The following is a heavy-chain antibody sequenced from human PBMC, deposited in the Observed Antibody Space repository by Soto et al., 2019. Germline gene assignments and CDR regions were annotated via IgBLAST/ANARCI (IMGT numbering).Heavy chain of an antibody. CDR1: GYTFTGYY. D-gene: IGHD2-8*01. CDR2: INPNSGGT. Sequence: ASVKVSCKASGYTFTGYYMHWVRQAPGQGLEWMGWINPNSGGTNYAQKFQGRVTMARDTSISTAYMELSRLRSDDTAVYYCARTSYCTNGVCYRPFDPWGQGTLVTVSS. V-gene: IGHV1-2*02. J-gene: IGHJ5*02. CDR3: ARTSYCTNGVCYRPFDP.